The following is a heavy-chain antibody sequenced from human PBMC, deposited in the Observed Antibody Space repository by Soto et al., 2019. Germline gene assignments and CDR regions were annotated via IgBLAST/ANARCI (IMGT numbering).Heavy chain of an antibody. Sequence: GGSLRLSCAASGFTFSSYSMNWVRQAPGKGLEWVSYISSSSSTIYYADSVKGRFTISRDNAKNSLYLQMNSLRDEDTAVYYCARDMGYCTNGVCLNWCDPWGQGTLVTVSS. CDR1: GFTFSSYS. J-gene: IGHJ5*02. CDR2: ISSSSSTI. V-gene: IGHV3-48*02. CDR3: ARDMGYCTNGVCLNWCDP. D-gene: IGHD2-8*01.